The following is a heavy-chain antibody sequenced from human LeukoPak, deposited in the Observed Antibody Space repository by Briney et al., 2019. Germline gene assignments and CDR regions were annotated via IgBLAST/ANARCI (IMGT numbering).Heavy chain of an antibody. J-gene: IGHJ4*02. CDR3: ARTDIVVVVAIPGFDY. D-gene: IGHD2-15*01. Sequence: ASVKVSCKASGYTFTDYYMHWVRQAPGQGLEWMGWINPNSGGTNYAQKFQGRVTMTRDTSISTAYMELSRLRSGDTAVYYCARTDIVVVVAIPGFDYWGQGTLVTVSS. CDR2: INPNSGGT. CDR1: GYTFTDYY. V-gene: IGHV1-2*02.